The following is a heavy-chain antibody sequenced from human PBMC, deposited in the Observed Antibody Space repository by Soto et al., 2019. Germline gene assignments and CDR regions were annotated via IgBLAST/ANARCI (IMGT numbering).Heavy chain of an antibody. J-gene: IGHJ4*02. CDR1: GYSFTSQW. D-gene: IGHD5-12*01. CDR2: IFPGDSDT. V-gene: IGHV5-51*01. Sequence: GESLKISCKASGYSFTSQWIGWVRQMPGKGLEWMGLIFPGDSDTRYSPSFQGQVTISADKSISTAFLQWSSLKASDTAMYYCARLVDGYTGYWGQGTMVTVSS. CDR3: ARLVDGYTGY.